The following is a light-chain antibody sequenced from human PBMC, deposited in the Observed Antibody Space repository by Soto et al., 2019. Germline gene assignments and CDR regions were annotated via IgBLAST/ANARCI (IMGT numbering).Light chain of an antibody. CDR2: GTS. CDR1: ERIYSAY. Sequence: SLSRGERATLSCRASERIYSAYLGWYQQKPGQAPRLLIYGTSSRATGIPDRFSGSGSGTDFTLTISRLEPEDFAVYYCQQYGNSPITFGQGTRLEIK. V-gene: IGKV3-20*01. CDR3: QQYGNSPIT. J-gene: IGKJ5*01.